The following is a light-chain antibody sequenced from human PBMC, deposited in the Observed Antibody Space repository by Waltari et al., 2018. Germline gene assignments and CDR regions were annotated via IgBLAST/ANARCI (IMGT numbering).Light chain of an antibody. CDR1: QSISKC. CDR3: QHYVTLPVT. Sequence: EIVLTQSPGTLSLSSGERATLSCRTSQSISKCLAWYQQKTGQAPRLRISHASSRATVIPDRFSGSGSGTDFSVTISRLEPEDFEVYYCQHYVTLPVTFGQGTKVEIK. V-gene: IGKV3-20*01. CDR2: HAS. J-gene: IGKJ1*01.